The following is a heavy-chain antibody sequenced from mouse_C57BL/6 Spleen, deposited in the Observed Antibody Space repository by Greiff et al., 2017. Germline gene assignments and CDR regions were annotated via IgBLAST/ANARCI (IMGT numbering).Heavy chain of an antibody. J-gene: IGHJ3*01. Sequence: VKLVESGAELVKPGASVKMSCKASGYTFTTYPIEWMKQNHGKSLAWIGNFHPYNDDTKYNEKFKGKATLTVEKSSSTVYLELSRLTSDDSAVYYCARHGSSRAWFAYWGQGTLVTVSA. CDR3: ARHGSSRAWFAY. D-gene: IGHD1-1*01. V-gene: IGHV1-47*01. CDR1: GYTFTTYP. CDR2: FHPYNDDT.